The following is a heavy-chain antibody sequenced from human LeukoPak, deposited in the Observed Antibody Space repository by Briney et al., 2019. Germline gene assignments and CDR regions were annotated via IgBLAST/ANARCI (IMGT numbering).Heavy chain of an antibody. CDR2: IYHSGST. D-gene: IGHD3-10*01. Sequence: SETLSLTCAVYGGSFSGYYWSWIRQPPGKGLEWIGSIYHSGSTYYNPSLKSRVTISVDTSKNQFSLKLSSVTAADTAVYYCARDRSYGSGSYYKGAYDYWGQGTLVTVSS. V-gene: IGHV4-34*01. CDR3: ARDRSYGSGSYYKGAYDY. J-gene: IGHJ4*02. CDR1: GGSFSGYY.